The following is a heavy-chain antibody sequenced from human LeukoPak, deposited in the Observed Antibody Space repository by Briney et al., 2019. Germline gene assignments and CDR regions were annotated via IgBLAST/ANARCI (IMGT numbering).Heavy chain of an antibody. D-gene: IGHD3-3*01. CDR2: FIPIFGTA. CDR3: ARAEVTDFWSGYYHYYYYYYMDV. CDR1: GGTFSSYA. J-gene: IGHJ6*03. V-gene: IGHV1-69*05. Sequence: GASVKVSCKASGGTFSSYAISWVRQAPGQGLEWMGGFIPIFGTANYAQKFQGRVTITTDESTSTAYMELSSLRSEDTAVYYCARAEVTDFWSGYYHYYYYYYMDVWGKGTTVTVSS.